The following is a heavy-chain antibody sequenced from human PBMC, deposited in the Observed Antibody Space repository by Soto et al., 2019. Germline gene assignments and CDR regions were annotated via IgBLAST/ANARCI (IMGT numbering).Heavy chain of an antibody. D-gene: IGHD6-13*01. V-gene: IGHV6-1*01. CDR2: TYYRSKWYN. CDR1: GDSVSSNSAA. Sequence: PSQTLSLTCAISGDSVSSNSAAWNWIRQSPSRGLEWLGRTYYRSKWYNDYAVSVKSRITINPDTSKNQFSLQLNSLTPEDTAVYYCARAIAAARYTPYNWLDPWGQGTLVTVSS. CDR3: ARAIAAARYTPYNWLDP. J-gene: IGHJ5*02.